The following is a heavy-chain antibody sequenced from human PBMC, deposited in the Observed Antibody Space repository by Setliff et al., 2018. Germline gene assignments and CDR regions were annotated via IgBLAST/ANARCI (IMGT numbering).Heavy chain of an antibody. D-gene: IGHD2-15*01. CDR3: AGVYCDGGGCYSNWYDP. CDR1: AYSFVNYG. V-gene: IGHV1-18*01. Sequence: ASVKVSCKASAYSFVNYGITWVRQAPGQGLEWMGWIRVYGGNTNYAQKFQGRATMTRDTSTSTAYMELRSLRSDDTAVYYCAGVYCDGGGCYSNWYDPWGQGTLVTVSS. J-gene: IGHJ5*02. CDR2: IRVYGGNT.